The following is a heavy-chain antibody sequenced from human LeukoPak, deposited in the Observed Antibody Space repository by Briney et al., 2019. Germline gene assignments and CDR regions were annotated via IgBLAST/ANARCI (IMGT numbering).Heavy chain of an antibody. CDR1: GFTFNNNW. CDR3: ARGSSYSPNWFDP. J-gene: IGHJ5*02. V-gene: IGHV3-7*01. Sequence: GGSLRLSCTASGFTFNNNWMIWVRQAPGKGLEWVTTIKQDGSEKYYVDSVKGRFTVSRDNAKDSLYLQMNSLRAEDTAVYYCARGSSYSPNWFDPWSQGTLVTVSS. D-gene: IGHD1-26*01. CDR2: IKQDGSEK.